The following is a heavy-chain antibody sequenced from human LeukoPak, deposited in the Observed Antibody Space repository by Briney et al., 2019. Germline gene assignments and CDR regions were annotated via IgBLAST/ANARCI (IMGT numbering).Heavy chain of an antibody. J-gene: IGHJ3*02. D-gene: IGHD5-24*01. Sequence: GGSLRLSCVPSGITFSNSALSWVRQAPGKGLEWVSTITKSGDQTYYADSVRGLFTISRDNSKNTLYLQMNSLRAEDTAVYHCVKSAGKDGYRDVFDIWGQGTVVTVSS. CDR2: ITKSGDQT. V-gene: IGHV3-23*01. CDR1: GITFSNSA. CDR3: VKSAGKDGYRDVFDI.